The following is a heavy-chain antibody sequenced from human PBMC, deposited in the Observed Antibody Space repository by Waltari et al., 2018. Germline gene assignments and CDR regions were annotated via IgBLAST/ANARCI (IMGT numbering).Heavy chain of an antibody. J-gene: IGHJ4*02. CDR2: INHSGST. D-gene: IGHD6-19*01. Sequence: QVQLQQWGAGLLKPSETLSLTCAVYGGSFSGYYWSWIRQPPGKGLEWIGEINHSGSTNYNPSLKSRVTISVDTSKNQFSLKLSSVTAADTAVYYCAREYSSGRGVWGQGTLVTVSS. V-gene: IGHV4-34*01. CDR3: AREYSSGRGV. CDR1: GGSFSGYY.